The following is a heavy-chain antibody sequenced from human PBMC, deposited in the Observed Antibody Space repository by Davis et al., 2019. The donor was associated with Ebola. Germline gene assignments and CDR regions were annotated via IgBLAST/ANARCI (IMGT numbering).Heavy chain of an antibody. CDR2: VHGGNGNT. Sequence: AASVKVSCKASGFTLTNYAIHWVRPAPGQRLEWMGWVHGGNGNTKYSQRFQGRVTITTDTSASTVYLDLTSLRSDDTAVFYCARASFGYNSGWYADYWGPGSLVTVSS. V-gene: IGHV1-3*01. CDR3: ARASFGYNSGWYADY. D-gene: IGHD6-19*01. J-gene: IGHJ4*02. CDR1: GFTLTNYA.